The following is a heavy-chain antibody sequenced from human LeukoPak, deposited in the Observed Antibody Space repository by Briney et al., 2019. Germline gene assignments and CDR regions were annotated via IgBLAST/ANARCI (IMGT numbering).Heavy chain of an antibody. CDR3: AREVRGGSAFDI. J-gene: IGHJ3*02. CDR1: GFTFSSYD. Sequence: GGSLRLSCAASGFTFSSYDMHWVRQATGKGLEWVSAIGTAGDTYYPGSVKGRFTISRENAKNSLYLQMNSLRAGDTAVYYCAREVRGGSAFDIWGQGTMVTVSS. CDR2: IGTAGDT. V-gene: IGHV3-13*04. D-gene: IGHD3-10*01.